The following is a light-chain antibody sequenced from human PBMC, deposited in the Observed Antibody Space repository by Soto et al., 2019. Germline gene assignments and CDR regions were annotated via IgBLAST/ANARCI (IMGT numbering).Light chain of an antibody. CDR3: QKYDSAPHT. CDR1: QAISNN. V-gene: IGKV1-27*01. Sequence: DIQMTQSPSSLSASVGDTVTITCRASQAISNNLAWYQQKPGKAPQLLIYGASTLQSGVPSRFSGSGSGTDFTLSISGLQPEDVATYYCQKYDSAPHTFGQGTKLEIK. J-gene: IGKJ2*01. CDR2: GAS.